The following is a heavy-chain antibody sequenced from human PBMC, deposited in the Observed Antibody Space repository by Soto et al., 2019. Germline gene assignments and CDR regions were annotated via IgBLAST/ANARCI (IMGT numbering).Heavy chain of an antibody. V-gene: IGHV4-4*02. J-gene: IGHJ4*02. CDR1: GGSISSSNW. Sequence: QVQLQESGPGLVKPSGTLSLTCAVSGGSISSSNWWSWVRQPPGKGLEWIGEIYHSGSTNYNPSLKSRGTSEGDKSRTQFSLKLSSVTAADTAVYYCARVAVAGTLFDYWGQGPLVTVSS. CDR3: ARVAVAGTLFDY. D-gene: IGHD6-19*01. CDR2: IYHSGST.